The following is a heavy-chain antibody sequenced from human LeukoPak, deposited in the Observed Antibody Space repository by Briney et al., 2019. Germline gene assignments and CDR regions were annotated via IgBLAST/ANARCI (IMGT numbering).Heavy chain of an antibody. D-gene: IGHD5-12*01. Sequence: GGSLRLSCAASGFTFSGYGMHWVRQAPGKGLEWGAVISYDGSNKYYADSVKGRFTISRDNSKNTLYLQMNSLRAEDTAVYYCAKDSGYDYYYYYGMDVWGQGTTVTVSS. V-gene: IGHV3-30*18. CDR2: ISYDGSNK. J-gene: IGHJ6*02. CDR1: GFTFSGYG. CDR3: AKDSGYDYYYYYGMDV.